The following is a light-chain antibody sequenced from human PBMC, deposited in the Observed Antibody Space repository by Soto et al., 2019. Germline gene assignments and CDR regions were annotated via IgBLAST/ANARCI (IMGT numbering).Light chain of an antibody. CDR1: SSDVGGYNY. J-gene: IGLJ2*01. CDR2: DVN. V-gene: IGLV2-11*01. Sequence: QSALTQPRSVSGSPGRSVTISCTGTSSDVGGYNYVSWYQQHPGKAPKLMIYDVNQRPSGVPDRFSGSKSGNTASLTISGLQAEDEADFYCCSYAGSNTFVFGGGTKLTVL. CDR3: CSYAGSNTFV.